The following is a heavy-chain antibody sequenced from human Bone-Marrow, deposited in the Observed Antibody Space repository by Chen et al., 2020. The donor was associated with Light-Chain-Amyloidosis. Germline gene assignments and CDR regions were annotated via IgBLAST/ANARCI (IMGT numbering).Heavy chain of an antibody. J-gene: IGHJ3*02. CDR2: IKEDGSEK. D-gene: IGHD3-16*01. Sequence: EVQLVESGGGLVQAGGSLRLSGPPSGFIFSRYWMSWVRQAPGKGLEWVTNIKEDGSEKYYVDSVKGRFTISRDNAKNSVYLQMNSLKDEDTALYYCASYNGGAALNIWGQGTMVTVSS. CDR1: GFIFSRYW. CDR3: ASYNGGAALNI. V-gene: IGHV3-7*01.